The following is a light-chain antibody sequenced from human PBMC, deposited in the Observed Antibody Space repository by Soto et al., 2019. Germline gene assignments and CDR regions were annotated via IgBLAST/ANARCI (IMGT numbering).Light chain of an antibody. V-gene: IGKV3-15*01. CDR2: GAS. CDR3: QQYGSSPLT. CDR1: QSVSSN. Sequence: ELVRTQSPATLSVSPGERATLSCRASQSVSSNLAWYQQKPGQAPRLLIYGASTRATGIPARFSGSGSGTDFTLTISSLEPEDFAVYYCQQYGSSPLTFGGGTKVDIK. J-gene: IGKJ4*01.